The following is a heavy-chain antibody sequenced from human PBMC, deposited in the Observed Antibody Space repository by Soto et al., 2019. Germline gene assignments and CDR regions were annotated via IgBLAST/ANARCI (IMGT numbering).Heavy chain of an antibody. CDR3: ARAPDTAMVPYYYYYGMDV. D-gene: IGHD5-18*01. Sequence: ASVKVSCKASGYTFTSYGISWVRQAPGQGLEWMGWINPNSGGTNYAQKFQGWVTMTRDTSISTAYMELSRLRSDDTAVYYCARAPDTAMVPYYYYYGMDVWGQGTTVTVSS. CDR1: GYTFTSYG. J-gene: IGHJ6*02. CDR2: INPNSGGT. V-gene: IGHV1-2*04.